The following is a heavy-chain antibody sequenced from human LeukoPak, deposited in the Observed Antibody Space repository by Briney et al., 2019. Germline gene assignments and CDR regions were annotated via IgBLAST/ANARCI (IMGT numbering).Heavy chain of an antibody. CDR3: ARGYYDSSGLSFDY. D-gene: IGHD3-22*01. J-gene: IGHJ4*02. CDR2: IYYSGST. Sequence: RTSETLSLTCTVSGGSISNYYWTWIRQPPGKGLEWIGNIYYSGSTKYNPSLKSRVTISLDMSKKQFSLKLSSVTAADTAVYYCARGYYDSSGLSFDYWGQGTQVTVSS. CDR1: GGSISNYY. V-gene: IGHV4-59*01.